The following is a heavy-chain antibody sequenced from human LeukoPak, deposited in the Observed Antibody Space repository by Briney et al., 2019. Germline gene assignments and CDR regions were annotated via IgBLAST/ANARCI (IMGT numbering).Heavy chain of an antibody. Sequence: GGSLTLSCAASGFTFDDSAVHWVRQASGKGLEWVGRIRSRANRYAAAYAASVKGRFTLSRDDSKNTAYLQMNSLTTEDTAVYYCTREQVVGGFDYWGQGTLVTVSS. CDR2: IRSRANRYAA. CDR3: TREQVVGGFDY. D-gene: IGHD6-6*01. CDR1: GFTFDDSA. V-gene: IGHV3-73*01. J-gene: IGHJ4*02.